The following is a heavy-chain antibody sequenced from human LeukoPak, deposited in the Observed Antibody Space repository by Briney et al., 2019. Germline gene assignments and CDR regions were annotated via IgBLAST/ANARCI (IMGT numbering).Heavy chain of an antibody. J-gene: IGHJ4*02. CDR3: AKDRPNYYDSSGHYYRRNGDY. Sequence: PGGSLRLSCAASGFTVSSNYMNWVRQAPGKGLEWVSVIYSGGTTHYADSVKGRFTISRDNSKNTLFLQMNSLRAEDTAIYYCAKDRPNYYDSSGHYYRRNGDYWGQGTLVTVSS. D-gene: IGHD3-22*01. CDR2: IYSGGTT. CDR1: GFTVSSNY. V-gene: IGHV3-53*01.